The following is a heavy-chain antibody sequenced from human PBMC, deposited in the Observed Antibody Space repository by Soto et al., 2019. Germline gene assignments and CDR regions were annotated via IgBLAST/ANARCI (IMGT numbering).Heavy chain of an antibody. V-gene: IGHV1-69*01. CDR3: ARDRDDYGSGNYYNRIDF. CDR2: IIPIFGTP. Sequence: QVQLVQFGAEVKKPGSSVKVSCKASGGIFSTYAISWLRQAPGQGLEWMGGIIPIFGTPNYALRFQGRVTISADEARSTDYMELSRLRSEDTAVYYCARDRDDYGSGNYYNRIDFWGQGTLVTVSS. CDR1: GGIFSTYA. J-gene: IGHJ4*02. D-gene: IGHD3-10*01.